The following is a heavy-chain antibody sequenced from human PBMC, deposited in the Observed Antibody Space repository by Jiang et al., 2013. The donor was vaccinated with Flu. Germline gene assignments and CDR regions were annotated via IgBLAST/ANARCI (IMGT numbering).Heavy chain of an antibody. V-gene: IGHV4-59*08. J-gene: IGHJ5*02. CDR1: GDSSSSYY. CDR2: IYYGGSTEFSGST. Sequence: TCTVSGDSSSSYYWSWIRQSPGKGLEWIGYIYYGGSTEFSGSTNYNPSLKSRVAISVDTAKNQFSLKLRSVTAADTAVYFCARQPMVRGAPWFDPWGQGTLVTVSS. D-gene: IGHD3-10*01. CDR3: ARQPMVRGAPWFDP.